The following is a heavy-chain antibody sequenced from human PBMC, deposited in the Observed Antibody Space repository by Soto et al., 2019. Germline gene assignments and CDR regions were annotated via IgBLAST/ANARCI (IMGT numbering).Heavy chain of an antibody. CDR2: TYYRANT. Sequence: QLQLQESGPGLVKPSETLSLTCSVSGGSIDSSNFYWAWVRQPPGEGLEWIGSTYYRANTYYNSSLKSRVTISVDTSKNRLSLRLNSVTAADTAVYYGARHGAWAPLDDWGHATLVTVSS. D-gene: IGHD3-16*01. V-gene: IGHV4-39*01. CDR3: ARHGAWAPLDD. J-gene: IGHJ4*01. CDR1: GGSIDSSNFY.